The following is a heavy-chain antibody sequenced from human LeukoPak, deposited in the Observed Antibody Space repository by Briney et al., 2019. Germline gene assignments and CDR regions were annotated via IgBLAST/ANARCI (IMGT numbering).Heavy chain of an antibody. Sequence: SETLSLTCSVSVCFTTYDYWNWIRQPAGKAPEWIGRIHTTGSTNYNPSLKSRLTVTLDKSKKQFSLKVTSMAAADTALYYCARGGGNRHFDSWGQGILVTVSS. CDR3: ARGGGNRHFDS. J-gene: IGHJ4*02. CDR2: IHTTGST. CDR1: VCFTTYDY. V-gene: IGHV4-4*07. D-gene: IGHD2-15*01.